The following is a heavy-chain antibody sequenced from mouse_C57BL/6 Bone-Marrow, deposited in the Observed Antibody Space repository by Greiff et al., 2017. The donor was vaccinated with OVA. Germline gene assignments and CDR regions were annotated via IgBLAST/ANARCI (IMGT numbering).Heavy chain of an antibody. CDR2: ICSGGST. Sequence: QVQLQQSGPGLVQPSQSLSITCTVSGFSLTSYGVHWVRQPPGKGLEWLGVICSGGSTDYNAAFISRLSISKDNSKSQVFFKMNSLQADDTAIYSCAPQWLLDYYAMDYWGQGTSVTVSS. J-gene: IGHJ4*01. CDR1: GFSLTSYG. D-gene: IGHD2-3*01. V-gene: IGHV2-4*01. CDR3: APQWLLDYYAMDY.